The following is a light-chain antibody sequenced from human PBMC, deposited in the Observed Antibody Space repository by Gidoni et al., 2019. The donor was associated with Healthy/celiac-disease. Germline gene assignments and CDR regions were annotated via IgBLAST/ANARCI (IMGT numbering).Light chain of an antibody. Sequence: DIQMPQSPSTLSASVGDRVTITCRASQSISSWLAWYQQKPGKAPKLLIYDASSLESGVPSRFSGSGSGTEFTLTISSLQPDDFATYYCQQYSSYSETFGQGTKVEIK. J-gene: IGKJ1*01. CDR1: QSISSW. CDR2: DAS. V-gene: IGKV1-5*01. CDR3: QQYSSYSET.